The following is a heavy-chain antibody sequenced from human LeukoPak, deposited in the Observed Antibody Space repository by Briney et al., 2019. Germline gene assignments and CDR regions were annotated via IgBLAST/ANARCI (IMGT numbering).Heavy chain of an antibody. V-gene: IGHV1-24*01. CDR2: FDPEDGET. J-gene: IGHJ5*02. D-gene: IGHD3-9*01. Sequence: ASVKVSCKVSGYTLTELSMHWVRQAPGKGLERMGGFDPEDGETIYAQKFQGRVTMTEDTSTDTAYMELSSLRSEDTAVSYCATGSLRYFGVSGGFDPWGQGTLVTVSS. CDR1: GYTLTELS. CDR3: ATGSLRYFGVSGGFDP.